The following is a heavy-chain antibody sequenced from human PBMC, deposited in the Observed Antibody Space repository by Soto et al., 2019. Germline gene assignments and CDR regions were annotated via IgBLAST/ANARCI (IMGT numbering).Heavy chain of an antibody. CDR3: ARQQWLVLNAFDI. D-gene: IGHD6-19*01. V-gene: IGHV1-18*01. J-gene: IGHJ3*02. Sequence: ASVKVSCKASGYTFTNYGISWVRQAPGQGLEWMGWISAYNGNTNYAQKFQGRVTITADKSTSTAYMELSSLRSEDTAVYYCARQQWLVLNAFDIWGQGTMVTVSS. CDR1: GYTFTNYG. CDR2: ISAYNGNT.